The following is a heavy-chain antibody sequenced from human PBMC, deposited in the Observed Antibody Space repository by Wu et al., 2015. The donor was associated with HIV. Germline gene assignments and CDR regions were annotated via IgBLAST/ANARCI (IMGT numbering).Heavy chain of an antibody. D-gene: IGHD5-24*01. J-gene: IGHJ4*02. Sequence: QVHLVQSGAEVKKPGASVKVSCKASGYTFTDYFVHWVRQAPGQNFEWMGWINPNRGGTKYAQKFQGRVTMTRDTAVSTAYLDLNSLTSDDTAVYYCARLQSLHGLYSNADYWGQGTLVTVSS. CDR2: INPNRGGT. CDR1: GYTFTDYF. V-gene: IGHV1-2*02. CDR3: ARLQSLHGLYSNADY.